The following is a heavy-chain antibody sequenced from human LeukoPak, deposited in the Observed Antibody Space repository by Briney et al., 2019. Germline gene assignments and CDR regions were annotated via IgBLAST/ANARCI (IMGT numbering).Heavy chain of an antibody. V-gene: IGHV1-18*01. Sequence: GASVKVSCKASGYTFTSYGISWVRQAPGQGLEWMGWISAYNGNTNYAQKLQGRVTMTTDTSTSTAYMELRSLRSDDTAVYYCARGDSGYDHREYNWFDPWGQGTLVTVSS. CDR1: GYTFTSYG. CDR3: ARGDSGYDHREYNWFDP. J-gene: IGHJ5*02. CDR2: ISAYNGNT. D-gene: IGHD5-12*01.